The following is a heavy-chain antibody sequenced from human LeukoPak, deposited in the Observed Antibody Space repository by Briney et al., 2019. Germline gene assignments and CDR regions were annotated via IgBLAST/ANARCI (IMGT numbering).Heavy chain of an antibody. J-gene: IGHJ4*02. CDR3: ARVALAGYSSSWYNY. V-gene: IGHV1-69*05. Sequence: GASVKVSCKASGDTFSNHPISWVRQAPGQGLEWMGGIIPSFRTTNYAQKFQGRVTISTDKSTSTAYMELSSLRSDDTAVYYCARVALAGYSSSWYNYWGQGTLVTVSS. CDR2: IIPSFRTT. D-gene: IGHD6-13*01. CDR1: GDTFSNHP.